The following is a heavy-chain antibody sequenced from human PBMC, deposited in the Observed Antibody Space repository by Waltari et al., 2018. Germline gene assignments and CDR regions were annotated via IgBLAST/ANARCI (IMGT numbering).Heavy chain of an antibody. CDR3: ARVLWDGVVVG. Sequence: QVQLQESGPGLVKPSETLSLTCTVSGYSISSGYYWGWIRQPPGKGLEWIGSIYHSGSTYYNPSLKSRVTISVDTSKNQFSLKLSSVTAADTAVYYCARVLWDGVVVGWGQGTLVTVSS. CDR2: IYHSGST. J-gene: IGHJ4*02. V-gene: IGHV4-38-2*02. D-gene: IGHD2-2*01. CDR1: GYSISSGYY.